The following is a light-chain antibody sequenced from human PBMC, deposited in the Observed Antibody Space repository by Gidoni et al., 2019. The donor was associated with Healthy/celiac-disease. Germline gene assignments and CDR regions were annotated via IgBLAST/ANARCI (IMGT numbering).Light chain of an antibody. V-gene: IGKV1-39*01. J-gene: IGKJ4*01. Sequence: DIQMTQSPSSLSASVGDRVTITCRASQSSSSYLNWYQQKPGKAPKLLIYAASSLQSGVPSRFSGSGSGTDCTLTISSLQPEDFATYYCQQSYSTPLTFGGGTKVEIK. CDR3: QQSYSTPLT. CDR1: QSSSSY. CDR2: AAS.